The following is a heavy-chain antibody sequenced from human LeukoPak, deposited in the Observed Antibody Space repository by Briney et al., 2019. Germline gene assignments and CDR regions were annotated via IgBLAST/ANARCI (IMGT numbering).Heavy chain of an antibody. J-gene: IGHJ6*02. CDR1: GFTFSSYW. CDR3: ARSGAYLGYGMDV. CDR2: IKQDGSEK. Sequence: PGGSLRLSCAASGFTFSSYWMSWVRQAPGKGLEWVANIKQDGSEKYYVDSVKGRFTISRDNAKNSLYLQMNSLRAEDTAVYYCARSGAYLGYGMDVWSQGTTVTVSS. D-gene: IGHD1-26*01. V-gene: IGHV3-7*01.